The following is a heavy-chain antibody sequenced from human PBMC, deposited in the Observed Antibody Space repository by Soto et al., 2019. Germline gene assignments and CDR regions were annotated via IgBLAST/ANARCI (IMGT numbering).Heavy chain of an antibody. J-gene: IGHJ4*02. Sequence: QVQLVESGGGLVKPGGSLRLSCAASGFTFSDYYMSWIRQAPGKGLEWVSYIRSSGNTIYDADPVKGRFTNSRDNAKNSLYLQMNSLRADDTAVYYCARGRYPGVPFDYWGQGTRVTVSS. CDR1: GFTFSDYY. D-gene: IGHD3-16*02. CDR3: ARGRYPGVPFDY. CDR2: IRSSGNTI. V-gene: IGHV3-11*01.